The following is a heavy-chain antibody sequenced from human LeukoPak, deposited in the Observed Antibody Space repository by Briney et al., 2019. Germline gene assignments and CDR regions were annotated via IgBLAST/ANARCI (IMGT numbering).Heavy chain of an antibody. CDR3: AKDTKGEGAFDY. J-gene: IGHJ4*02. CDR1: GFTFDDYA. CDR2: ISWNSGSI. Sequence: GRSLRLSCAASGFTFDDYAMHWVRQAPGKGLEWVSGISWNSGSIGYADSVKGRFTISRDNAKNSLYLQMNSLRAEDTASYYCAKDTKGEGAFDYWGQGTLVTVSS. V-gene: IGHV3-9*01. D-gene: IGHD3-16*01.